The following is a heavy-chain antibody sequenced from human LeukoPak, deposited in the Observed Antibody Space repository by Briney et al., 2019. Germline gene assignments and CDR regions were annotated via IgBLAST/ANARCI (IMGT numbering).Heavy chain of an antibody. Sequence: GGSLRLSCAASGFTFSTYWMHWVRQVPGKGLVWVSRINSDGSSTSYADSVKGRFTISRDNAKNTLYLQMNSLRTEDTAVYYCARDRDYYAIDYWGQGTLVTVSS. CDR3: ARDRDYYAIDY. J-gene: IGHJ4*02. CDR1: GFTFSTYW. V-gene: IGHV3-74*01. D-gene: IGHD3-22*01. CDR2: INSDGSST.